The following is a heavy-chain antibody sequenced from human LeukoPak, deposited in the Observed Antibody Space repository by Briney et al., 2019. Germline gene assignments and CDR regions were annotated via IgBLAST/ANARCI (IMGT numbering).Heavy chain of an antibody. V-gene: IGHV3-48*01. J-gene: IGHJ4*02. Sequence: GGSPRLSCAASGFSFSSYSMNWVRQAPGKGLEWVSYISGSGNAKHYTDSVKGRFTISRDNAKNALYLQMNSLRAEDTAVYFCARDYVYAFDYWGQGTLVTVSS. CDR3: ARDYVYAFDY. D-gene: IGHD2/OR15-2a*01. CDR1: GFSFSSYS. CDR2: ISGSGNAK.